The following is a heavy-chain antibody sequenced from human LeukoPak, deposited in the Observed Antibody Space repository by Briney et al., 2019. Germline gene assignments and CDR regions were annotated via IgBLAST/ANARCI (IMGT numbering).Heavy chain of an antibody. Sequence: SETLSLTCAVFGGSFSGYYWTWVRQAPGKGLEWIGEINESGTTNYNASLNNRVTISVDTSKNQFSLKLTSLTAADTAVFYCARALMTLVRGAPRTTWFHPWGQGTLVTVSS. CDR3: ARALMTLVRGAPRTTWFHP. J-gene: IGHJ5*02. V-gene: IGHV4-34*01. CDR1: GGSFSGYY. CDR2: INESGTT. D-gene: IGHD3-10*01.